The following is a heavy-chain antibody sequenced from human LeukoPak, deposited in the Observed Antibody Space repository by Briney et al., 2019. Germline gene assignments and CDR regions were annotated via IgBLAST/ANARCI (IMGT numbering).Heavy chain of an antibody. CDR2: ISGSGGNT. CDR3: ARYKLYHGAFDI. D-gene: IGHD1-14*01. CDR1: EVTFSTYA. V-gene: IGHV3-23*01. Sequence: GGSLRLSCAASEVTFSTYAMTWVRQAPGKGLEWVSSISGSGGNTYYADSVQGRFTISRDNAKNSLYLQMNSLKAEDTAVYYCARYKLYHGAFDIWGQGTMVTVSS. J-gene: IGHJ3*02.